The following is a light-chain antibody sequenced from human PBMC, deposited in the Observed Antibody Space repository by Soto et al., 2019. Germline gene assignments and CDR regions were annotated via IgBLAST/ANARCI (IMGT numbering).Light chain of an antibody. CDR2: GAS. J-gene: IGKJ1*01. CDR3: QQYNDWPRT. V-gene: IGKV3-15*01. Sequence: EIVMTQSPVTLSVSPGETANLSCRASQTVTSNLAWYQQNPGRSPRLLLSGASTRATGIPARFSGSGSGTEFTLTISRLQSEDLAVYYCQQYNDWPRTFGQGTKV. CDR1: QTVTSN.